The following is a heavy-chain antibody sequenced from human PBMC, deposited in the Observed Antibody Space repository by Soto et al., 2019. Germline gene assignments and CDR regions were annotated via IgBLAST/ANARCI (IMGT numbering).Heavy chain of an antibody. CDR2: IFSNDEK. J-gene: IGHJ4*02. Sequence: QVTLKESGPVLVKPTETLTLTCTVSGISLTNARVGVSWIRQPPGKALEWLTHIFSNDEKAYNTSLKRRLTISKDTSKSQVVLTMTNMDPVDTGTYYCARTISFSCSDGSCPREFDYWGQGILVTVSS. D-gene: IGHD2-15*01. CDR3: ARTISFSCSDGSCPREFDY. CDR1: GISLTNARVG. V-gene: IGHV2-26*01.